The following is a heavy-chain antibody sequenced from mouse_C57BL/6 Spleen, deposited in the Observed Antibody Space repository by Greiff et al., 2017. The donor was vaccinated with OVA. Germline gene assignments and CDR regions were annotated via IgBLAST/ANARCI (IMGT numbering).Heavy chain of an antibody. V-gene: IGHV3-6*01. J-gene: IGHJ2*01. CDR1: GYSITSGYY. CDR2: ISYDGSN. CDR3: ARDDHYFDY. Sequence: EVKLVESGPGLVKPSQSLSLTCSVTGYSITSGYYWNWIRQFPGNKLEWMGYISYDGSNNYNPSLKNRISITRDTSKNQFFLKLNSVTTEDTATYYCARDDHYFDYWGQGTTLTVSS.